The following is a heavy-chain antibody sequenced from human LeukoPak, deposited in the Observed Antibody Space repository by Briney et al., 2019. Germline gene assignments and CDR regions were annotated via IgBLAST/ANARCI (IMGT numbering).Heavy chain of an antibody. Sequence: SVKVSCKASGYTFTGYSMHWVRQAPGQGLEWMGWINPNSGGTNYAQKFQGRVTMTRDTSISTAYMELSRLRSDDTAVYYCARDSGDYYDSSGYQPFDIWGQGTMVTVSS. CDR3: ARDSGDYYDSSGYQPFDI. D-gene: IGHD3-22*01. CDR2: INPNSGGT. V-gene: IGHV1-2*02. J-gene: IGHJ3*02. CDR1: GYTFTGYS.